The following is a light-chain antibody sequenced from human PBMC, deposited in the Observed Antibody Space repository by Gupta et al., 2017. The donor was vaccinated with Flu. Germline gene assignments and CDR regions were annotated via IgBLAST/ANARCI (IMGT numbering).Light chain of an antibody. Sequence: ERATLSCRASQSVNSNLAWYQQKPGQAPRLLFYGAATRATGIPARFSGRGSGTEFTPTISSLQSEDVAIYYCQQYDNWPPITFGQGTRLEIK. CDR2: GAA. CDR3: QQYDNWPPIT. J-gene: IGKJ5*01. CDR1: QSVNSN. V-gene: IGKV3-15*01.